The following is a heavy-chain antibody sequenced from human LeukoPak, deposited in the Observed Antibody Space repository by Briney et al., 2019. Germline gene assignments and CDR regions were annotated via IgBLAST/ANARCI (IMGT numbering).Heavy chain of an antibody. V-gene: IGHV4-59*08. CDR1: GGSISSYY. Sequence: SVTLSLTCTVPGGSISSYYWSWIRQSPGEGLEWIGYIYYSGSTNYNPSLKSRVTISVDTSKNQFSLKLSSVTAADTAVYYCARTYSSSWIDYWGQGTLVTVSS. CDR2: IYYSGST. CDR3: ARTYSSSWIDY. D-gene: IGHD6-13*01. J-gene: IGHJ4*02.